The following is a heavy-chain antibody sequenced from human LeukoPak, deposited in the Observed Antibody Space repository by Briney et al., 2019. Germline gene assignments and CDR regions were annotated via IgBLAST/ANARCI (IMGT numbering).Heavy chain of an antibody. J-gene: IGHJ4*02. V-gene: IGHV3-66*01. CDR2: IYSGGST. Sequence: PGGSLRLSCAASGFTVSSNYMTWVSQAPGKGLEWVSVIYSGGSTFYADSVKGRFTVSRDSSRNTLYLQMNNLRAEDTAVYYCARDKSGSYDYWGQGTLVTVSS. D-gene: IGHD1-26*01. CDR1: GFTVSSNY. CDR3: ARDKSGSYDY.